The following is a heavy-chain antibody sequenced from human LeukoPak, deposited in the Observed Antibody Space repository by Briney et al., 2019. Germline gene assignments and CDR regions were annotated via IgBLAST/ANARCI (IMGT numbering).Heavy chain of an antibody. J-gene: IGHJ4*02. CDR3: ARERGKGGIPLRYFDY. D-gene: IGHD2-21*01. V-gene: IGHV1-69*04. CDR2: IIPILGIA. CDR1: GGTFSSYA. Sequence: SVKVSCKASGGTFSSYAISWVRQAPGQGLEWMGRIIPILGIANYAQKFQGRVTITADKSTSTAYMELSSLRSEDTAVYYCARERGKGGIPLRYFDYWGQGTLVTVSS.